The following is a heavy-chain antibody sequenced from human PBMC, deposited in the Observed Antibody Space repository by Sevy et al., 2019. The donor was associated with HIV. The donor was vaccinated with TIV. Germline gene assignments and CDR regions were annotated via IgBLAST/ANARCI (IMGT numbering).Heavy chain of an antibody. D-gene: IGHD3-16*01. Sequence: GGSLRLSCTASGFKFGDYAMSWLRQAPGKGLEWVGFIRSQTFGGTTEYAASVKDRFAISRDDSRSIAYLQMDSLKTEETAIYFCTRVRGTISPYYYFGMDVWGQGTTVTVSS. J-gene: IGHJ6*02. CDR2: IRSQTFGGTT. V-gene: IGHV3-49*03. CDR3: TRVRGTISPYYYFGMDV. CDR1: GFKFGDYA.